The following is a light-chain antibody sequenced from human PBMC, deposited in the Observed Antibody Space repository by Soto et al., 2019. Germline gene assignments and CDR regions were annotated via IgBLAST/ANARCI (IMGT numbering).Light chain of an antibody. J-gene: IGKJ5*01. CDR1: QGISTF. CDR2: AAS. Sequence: IQLTQSPSSLSASVGDRVTITCRASQGISTFLAWYQQKAGKAPKLLIYAASALQSGVPSRFSGSGSGTDFALTISSLQSEDFATYYCQQLNSYPITFGQGTRLEI. CDR3: QQLNSYPIT. V-gene: IGKV1-9*01.